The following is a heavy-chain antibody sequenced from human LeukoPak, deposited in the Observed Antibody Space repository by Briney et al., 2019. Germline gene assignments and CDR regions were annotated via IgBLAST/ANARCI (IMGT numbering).Heavy chain of an antibody. CDR2: IYTSGST. CDR3: ARDQVFGVVHHDAFDI. CDR1: GGSISSYY. Sequence: KSSETLSLTCAVSGGSISSYYWSWIRQPAGKGLEWIGRIYTSGSTNYNPSLKSRVTISVDKSKNQSSLKLSSVTAADTAVYYCARDQVFGVVHHDAFDIWGQGTMVTVSS. V-gene: IGHV4-4*07. D-gene: IGHD3-3*01. J-gene: IGHJ3*02.